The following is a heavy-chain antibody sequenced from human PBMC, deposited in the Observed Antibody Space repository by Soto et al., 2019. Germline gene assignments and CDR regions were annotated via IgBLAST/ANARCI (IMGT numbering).Heavy chain of an antibody. Sequence: QVQLVQSGAEVKKPGSSVKVSCKTSGDIFSGYSISWVRQAPGQGLEWMGGIIPIFGTTNYAQRFNGRVTITADKSTSTVYVELYSLRSEDTAVYYGARDLGSGYDPGDYWGQGTLVTVSS. J-gene: IGHJ4*02. D-gene: IGHD5-12*01. CDR3: ARDLGSGYDPGDY. V-gene: IGHV1-69*14. CDR1: GDIFSGYS. CDR2: IIPIFGTT.